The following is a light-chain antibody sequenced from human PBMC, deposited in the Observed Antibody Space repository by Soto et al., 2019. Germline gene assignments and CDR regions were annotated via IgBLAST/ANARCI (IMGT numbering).Light chain of an antibody. Sequence: IQITQSPTTIYPYVGDLVTISSRPSQSISNWLAWYQQKPGKAPKLLIYKASTLEGGVPSNFSGSGSGTEFTLTISSLQPDDFATYYCQQYNSYSPRTFGQGTKVDI. J-gene: IGKJ1*01. CDR2: KAS. CDR3: QQYNSYSPRT. CDR1: QSISNW. V-gene: IGKV1-5*03.